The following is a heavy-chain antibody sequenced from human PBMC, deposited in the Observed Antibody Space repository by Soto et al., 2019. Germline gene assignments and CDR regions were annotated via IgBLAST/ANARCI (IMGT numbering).Heavy chain of an antibody. Sequence: SETLSPTCAVYGGSACGYYWSWILHPPGQALVWIGEVNQSRSTNNNPSLNSRVTLSVVTYNNQFYLKLSCVTAADTAVYFCARVGDYFYYYYGVDVWGGGTAGTVCS. CDR2: VNQSRST. D-gene: IGHD4-17*01. CDR3: ARVGDYFYYYYGVDV. V-gene: IGHV4-34*01. CDR1: GGSACGYY. J-gene: IGHJ6*01.